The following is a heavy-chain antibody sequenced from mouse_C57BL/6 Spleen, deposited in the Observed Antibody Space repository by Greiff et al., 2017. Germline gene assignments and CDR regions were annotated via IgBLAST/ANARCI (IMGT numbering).Heavy chain of an antibody. V-gene: IGHV14-3*01. D-gene: IGHD1-1*01. CDR3: ARGDYYGSSYPFYAMDD. Sequence: VQLQQSVAELMRPGASVKLSCTASGFNIKNTYMHWVKQRPEQGLEWIGRIDPANGNTKYAPKFQGKATITADPSSTTAYLQLSSLTSEDTAIYYCARGDYYGSSYPFYAMDDGGQGTSVIVSS. J-gene: IGHJ4*01. CDR1: GFNIKNTY. CDR2: IDPANGNT.